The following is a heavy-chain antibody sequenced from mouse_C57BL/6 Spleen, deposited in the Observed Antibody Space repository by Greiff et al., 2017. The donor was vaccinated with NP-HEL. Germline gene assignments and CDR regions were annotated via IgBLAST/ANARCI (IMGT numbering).Heavy chain of an antibody. J-gene: IGHJ3*01. CDR3: ARGDYDWFAY. Sequence: EVKLMESGPELVKPGASVKMSCKASGYTFTDYNMHWVKQSHGKSLEWIGYINPNNGGTSYNQKFKGKATLTVNKSSSTAYMELRSLTSEDSAVYYCARGDYDWFAYWGQGTLVTVSA. CDR2: INPNNGGT. CDR1: GYTFTDYN. D-gene: IGHD2-4*01. V-gene: IGHV1-22*01.